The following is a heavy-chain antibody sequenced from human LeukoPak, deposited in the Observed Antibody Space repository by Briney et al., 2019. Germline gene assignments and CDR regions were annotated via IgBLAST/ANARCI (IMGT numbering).Heavy chain of an antibody. Sequence: SETLSLTCAVYGGPFSGYYWSWIRQPPGKGLEWIGEINHSGSTNYNPSLKSRVTISVDTSKNQFSLKLSSVTAADTAVYYCARRKSSEGYAFDIWGQGTMVTVSS. CDR1: GGPFSGYY. J-gene: IGHJ3*02. CDR2: INHSGST. CDR3: ARRKSSEGYAFDI. V-gene: IGHV4-34*01.